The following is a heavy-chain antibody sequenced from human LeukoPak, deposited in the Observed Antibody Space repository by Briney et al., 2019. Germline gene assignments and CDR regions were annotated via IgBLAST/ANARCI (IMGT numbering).Heavy chain of an antibody. Sequence: ASVKVSCKASGYTFTSYYMHWVRQAPGQGLEWMGIINPSGGSTSYAQKFQGRVTMTRDMSTSTVYMELSSLRSEDTAVYYCARERSLHNWFDPWGQGTLVTVSS. CDR1: GYTFTSYY. CDR2: INPSGGST. CDR3: ARERSLHNWFDP. V-gene: IGHV1-46*01. D-gene: IGHD4-23*01. J-gene: IGHJ5*02.